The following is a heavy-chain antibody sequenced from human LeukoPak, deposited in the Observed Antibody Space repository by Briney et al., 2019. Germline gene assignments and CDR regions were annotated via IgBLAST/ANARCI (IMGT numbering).Heavy chain of an antibody. Sequence: SVKVSCKASGGTFSSYAISWVRQAPGQGLEWMGRIIPILGITNYPQKFQGRVTITADKSTSTAYMELSSLRSEDTAVYYCARYLSSPDYCDYWGQGTLVSVSS. D-gene: IGHD6-13*01. CDR2: IIPILGIT. CDR1: GGTFSSYA. CDR3: ARYLSSPDYCDY. V-gene: IGHV1-69*04. J-gene: IGHJ4*02.